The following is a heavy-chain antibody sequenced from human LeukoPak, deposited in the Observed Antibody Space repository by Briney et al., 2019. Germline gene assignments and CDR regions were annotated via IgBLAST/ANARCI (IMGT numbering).Heavy chain of an antibody. CDR2: IYHSGST. Sequence: PSQTLSLTCAVSGGSISSGGYSWSWIRQPPGKGLEWIWYIYHSGSTYYNPSLKSRVTISVDRSKNQFSLKLSSVTAADTAVYYCARDRGYSYGNAFDIWGQGTMVTVSS. D-gene: IGHD5-18*01. V-gene: IGHV4-30-2*01. J-gene: IGHJ3*02. CDR1: GGSISSGGYS. CDR3: ARDRGYSYGNAFDI.